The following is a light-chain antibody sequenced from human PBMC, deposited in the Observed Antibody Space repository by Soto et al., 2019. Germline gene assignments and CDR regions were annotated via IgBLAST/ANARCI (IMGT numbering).Light chain of an antibody. Sequence: EIVLTQSPATLSLSPGERATLSCRASQSIRNFLAWYQQKPGQAPRLLIFDASNRATGIPARFSGSGSGTDFTLTISSLEPEDSAVYYCLQRSNWPPLTFGGGTKVEI. CDR2: DAS. J-gene: IGKJ4*01. V-gene: IGKV3-11*01. CDR3: LQRSNWPPLT. CDR1: QSIRNF.